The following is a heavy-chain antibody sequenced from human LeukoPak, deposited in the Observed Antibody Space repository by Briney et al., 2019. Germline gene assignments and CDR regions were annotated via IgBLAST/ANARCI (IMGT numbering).Heavy chain of an antibody. CDR2: IYHSGST. Sequence: SGTLSLTCAVSGGSISSSNWWSWVRQPPGKGLEWIGEIYHSGSTNYNPSLKSRVTISVDKSKNQFSLKLSSVTAADTAVYYCARSVEGSENYFDYWGQGTLVTVSS. J-gene: IGHJ4*02. CDR1: GGSISSSNW. V-gene: IGHV4-4*02. D-gene: IGHD1-26*01. CDR3: ARSVEGSENYFDY.